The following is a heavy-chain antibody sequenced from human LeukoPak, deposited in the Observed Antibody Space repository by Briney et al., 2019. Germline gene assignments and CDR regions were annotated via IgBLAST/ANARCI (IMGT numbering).Heavy chain of an antibody. J-gene: IGHJ6*03. CDR1: GYTFTSYD. CDR3: AIAAVAGTLSYYYYYYYMDV. D-gene: IGHD6-19*01. Sequence: GASVKVSCKASGYTFTSYDINWVRQATGQGPEWMGWMNPNSGNTGYAQKFQGRVTMTRNTSISTAYMELSSLRSEDTAVYYCAIAAVAGTLSYYYYYYYMDVWGKGTTVTVSS. CDR2: MNPNSGNT. V-gene: IGHV1-8*01.